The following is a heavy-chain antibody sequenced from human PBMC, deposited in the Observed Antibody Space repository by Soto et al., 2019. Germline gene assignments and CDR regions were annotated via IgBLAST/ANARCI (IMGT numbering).Heavy chain of an antibody. CDR1: GVSFNSYF. D-gene: IGHD3-16*02. CDR3: ARGGLYDYVWGSYRSPFDY. Sequence: TSETLSLTCAAYGVSFNSYFWNWVRQPPRKGLEWIGEINHSGSTNYNPSLKSRVTISVDTSKNQFSLKLSSVTAADTAVYYCARGGLYDYVWGSYRSPFDYWGQGTLVTVSS. CDR2: INHSGST. J-gene: IGHJ4*02. V-gene: IGHV4-34*01.